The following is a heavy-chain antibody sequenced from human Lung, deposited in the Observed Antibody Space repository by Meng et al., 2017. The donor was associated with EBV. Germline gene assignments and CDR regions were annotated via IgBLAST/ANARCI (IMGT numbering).Heavy chain of an antibody. Sequence: QVQLQQSVPGLVTPAQTLSLTCVISGTSVSSSSAAWTWIRKSPSRGLEWLGRTYYRSKWYNDYAVFVKSRITINPDTSKNQFSLQLNSVTPEDTAVYYCARGATSVFDLWGRGTLVTVSS. J-gene: IGHJ2*01. CDR3: ARGATSVFDL. CDR2: TYYRSKWYN. CDR1: GTSVSSSSAA. V-gene: IGHV6-1*01.